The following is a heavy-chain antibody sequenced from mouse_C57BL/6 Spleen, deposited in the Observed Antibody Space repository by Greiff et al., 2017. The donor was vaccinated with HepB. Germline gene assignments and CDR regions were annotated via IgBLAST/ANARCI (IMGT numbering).Heavy chain of an antibody. CDR1: GFTFSDYG. CDR3: ARRDDYDWCAY. CDR2: ISSGSSTI. D-gene: IGHD2-4*01. J-gene: IGHJ3*01. Sequence: EVQLQQSGGGLVKPGGSLKLSCAASGFTFSDYGMHWVRQAPEKGLEWVAYISSGSSTIYYADTVKGRFTISRDNAKNTLFLQMTSLRSEDTAMYYCARRDDYDWCAYWGQGTLVTVSA. V-gene: IGHV5-17*01.